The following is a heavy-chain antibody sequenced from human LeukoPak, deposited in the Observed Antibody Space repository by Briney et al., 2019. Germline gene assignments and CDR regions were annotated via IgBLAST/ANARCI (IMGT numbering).Heavy chain of an antibody. V-gene: IGHV4-39*02. CDR1: GGSISSSSYY. CDR2: IYYSGST. CDR3: AREEYYGGNSGFLPYAFDI. D-gene: IGHD4-23*01. Sequence: SETLSLTCTVSGGSISSSSYYWGWIRQPPGKGLEWIGSIYYSGSTYYNPSLKSRVTISVDTSKNQFSLKLSSVTAADTAVYYCAREEYYGGNSGFLPYAFDIWGQGTMVTVSS. J-gene: IGHJ3*02.